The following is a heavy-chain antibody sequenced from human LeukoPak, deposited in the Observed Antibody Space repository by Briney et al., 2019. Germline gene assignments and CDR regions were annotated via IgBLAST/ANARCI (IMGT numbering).Heavy chain of an antibody. CDR3: ASITGSYTSYYFDY. J-gene: IGHJ4*02. CDR2: ISSNGGST. D-gene: IGHD1-26*01. CDR1: GFTFSSYA. Sequence: GGSLRLSCAASGFTFSSYAMHWVRQAPGKGLEYVSAISSNGGSTYYANSVKGRFTISRDNSKNTLYLQMGSLRAEDMAVYYCASITGSYTSYYFDYWGRGTLVTVSS. V-gene: IGHV3-64*01.